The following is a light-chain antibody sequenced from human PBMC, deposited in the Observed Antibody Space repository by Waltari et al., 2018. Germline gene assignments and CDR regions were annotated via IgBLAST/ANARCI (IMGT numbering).Light chain of an antibody. CDR3: QQYATSPPD. Sequence: ELALTQSPGTLSLSPGERATLSCRASQSVSSSYLAWYQQKPGQAPRLLIYAASTRATGIPDRFSGSGSGTDFTLTISRLEPEDFAVYYCQQYATSPPDFGPGTKVDIK. CDR2: AAS. CDR1: QSVSSSY. J-gene: IGKJ3*01. V-gene: IGKV3-20*01.